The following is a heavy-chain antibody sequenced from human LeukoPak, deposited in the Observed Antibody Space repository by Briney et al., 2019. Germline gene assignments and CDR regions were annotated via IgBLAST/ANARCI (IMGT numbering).Heavy chain of an antibody. CDR3: ATDLRWELQFDY. V-gene: IGHV3-15*01. Sequence: GGSLRLSGAVSGFTFSDAWMIWVRRAPGKGLEWVGRIKSEADGGAAEYAAPIKGRFTISRDDSKNTLYLQMNSLKTDDTAVYYCATDLRWELQFDYWGQGTLVTVSS. CDR1: GFTFSDAW. D-gene: IGHD1-26*01. CDR2: IKSEADGGAA. J-gene: IGHJ4*02.